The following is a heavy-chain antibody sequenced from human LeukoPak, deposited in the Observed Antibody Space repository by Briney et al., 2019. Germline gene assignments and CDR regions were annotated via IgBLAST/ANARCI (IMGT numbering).Heavy chain of an antibody. J-gene: IGHJ4*02. CDR1: GGTFSSYA. D-gene: IGHD2-2*02. CDR2: IIPIFGTA. V-gene: IGHV1-69*05. Sequence: SVKVSCKASGGTFSSYAISWVRQAPGQGLEWMGGIIPIFGTANYAQKFQGRVTITTDESTSTAYMELSSLRSEDTAVYYCASGYCSSTSCYTWPHPSLDYWGQGTLVTVSS. CDR3: ASGYCSSTSCYTWPHPSLDY.